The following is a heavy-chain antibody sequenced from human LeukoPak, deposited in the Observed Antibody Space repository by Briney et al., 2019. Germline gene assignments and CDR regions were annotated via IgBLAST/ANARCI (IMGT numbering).Heavy chain of an antibody. J-gene: IGHJ4*02. CDR3: AKGQLLWFGELDY. CDR2: ISYDGSNK. Sequence: GGSLRLSCAASGFTFSSYGMHWVRQAPGKGLEWVAVISYDGSNKYYADSVKGRFTISRDNSKNTLYLQMNSLRAEDTAVYYCAKGQLLWFGELDYWGQGTLVTVSS. D-gene: IGHD3-10*01. CDR1: GFTFSSYG. V-gene: IGHV3-30*18.